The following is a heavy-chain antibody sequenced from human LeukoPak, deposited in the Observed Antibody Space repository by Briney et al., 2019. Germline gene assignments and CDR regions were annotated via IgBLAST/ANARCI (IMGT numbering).Heavy chain of an antibody. D-gene: IGHD2-2*01. CDR2: IYASGGT. V-gene: IGHV4-4*07. CDR1: GGSISSYY. Sequence: SETLSLTCTVSGGSISSYYWSWIRQPAGKGLEWIGRIYASGGTNYNPSLKSRLTISVDKSKNQFSLRLSSVTAADTAVYYCARSVGYCRSASCYVNWFDPWGQGTLVTVSS. CDR3: ARSVGYCRSASCYVNWFDP. J-gene: IGHJ5*02.